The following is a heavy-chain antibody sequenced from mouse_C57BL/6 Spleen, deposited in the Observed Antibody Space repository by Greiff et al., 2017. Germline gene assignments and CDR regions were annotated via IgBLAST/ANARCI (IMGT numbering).Heavy chain of an antibody. CDR3: ARPGYYGSSYGD. J-gene: IGHJ2*01. Sequence: VQVVESGPELVKPGASVKISCKASGYTFTDYYINWVKQRPGQGLEWIGWIFPGSGSTYYNEKFKGKATLTVDKSSSTAYMLPSSLTSEDSAVYFDARPGYYGSSYGDGGQGTTLTVSS. CDR2: IFPGSGST. CDR1: GYTFTDYY. V-gene: IGHV1-75*01. D-gene: IGHD1-1*01.